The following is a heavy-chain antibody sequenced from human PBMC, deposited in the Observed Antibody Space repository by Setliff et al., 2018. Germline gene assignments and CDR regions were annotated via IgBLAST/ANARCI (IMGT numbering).Heavy chain of an antibody. Sequence: GSLRLSCAASGFTFSNYAMSWVRQAPGKGLEWVSYISRGGNTIYYADSVKGRFTISRDNAKNPLYLQMNSLRAEDTAVYYCACPDILTGLYDYWGQGTLVTVSS. CDR1: GFTFSNYA. V-gene: IGHV3-48*04. J-gene: IGHJ4*02. CDR3: ACPDILTGLYDY. D-gene: IGHD3-9*01. CDR2: ISRGGNTI.